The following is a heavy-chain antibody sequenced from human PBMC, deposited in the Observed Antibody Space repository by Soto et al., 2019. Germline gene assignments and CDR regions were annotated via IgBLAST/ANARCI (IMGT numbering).Heavy chain of an antibody. CDR3: ARDFYGDYFLGIDY. CDR2: ISYDGSNK. D-gene: IGHD4-17*01. Sequence: GGSLRLSCAASGFTFSSYAMHWVRQAPGKGLEWVAVISYDGSNKYYADSVKGRFTISRDNSKNTLYLQMNSLRAEDTAVYYCARDFYGDYFLGIDYWGQGTLVTVSS. J-gene: IGHJ4*02. CDR1: GFTFSSYA. V-gene: IGHV3-30-3*01.